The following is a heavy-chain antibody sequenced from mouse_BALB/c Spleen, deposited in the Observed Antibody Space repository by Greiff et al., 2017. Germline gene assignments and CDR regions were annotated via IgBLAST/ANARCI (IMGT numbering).Heavy chain of an antibody. Sequence: QVQLQQSGPELVKPGASVRISCKASGYTFTSYYIHWVEQRPGQGLEWIGWIYPGDVNTKYNEKFKGKATLTADKSSSTAYMQLSSLTSEDSAVYFCARSLYDNYAMDYWGQGTSVTVSS. D-gene: IGHD2-3*01. CDR2: IYPGDVNT. J-gene: IGHJ4*01. CDR1: GYTFTSYY. V-gene: IGHV1S56*01. CDR3: ARSLYDNYAMDY.